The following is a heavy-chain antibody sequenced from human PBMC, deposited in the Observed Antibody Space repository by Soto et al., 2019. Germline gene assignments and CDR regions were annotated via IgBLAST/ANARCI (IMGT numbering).Heavy chain of an antibody. V-gene: IGHV1-3*01. CDR3: ARDGRIAAAGWDWFDP. Sequence: QVQLVQSGAEVKKPGASVKVSCKASGYTFTSYAMHWVRQAPGQRLEWMGWNNAGNGNTKYSQKFQGRVTITRDKSASTAYMELSSLRSEDTAVYYCARDGRIAAAGWDWFDPWGQGTLVTVSS. CDR2: NNAGNGNT. D-gene: IGHD6-13*01. J-gene: IGHJ5*02. CDR1: GYTFTSYA.